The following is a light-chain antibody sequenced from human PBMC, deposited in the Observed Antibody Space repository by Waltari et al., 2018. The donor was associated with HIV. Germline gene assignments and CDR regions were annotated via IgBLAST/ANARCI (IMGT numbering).Light chain of an antibody. CDR3: QAWDTSVWV. J-gene: IGLJ3*02. CDR2: EDT. V-gene: IGLV3-1*01. CDR1: KLGDQY. Sequence: SYELTQSPSLSVSPGQTASITCSGDKLGDQYACWCQQKPGQSPVLVIYEDTKRPSGIPERVSGSSSGNTATLTIRGTQAVDAADYYCQAWDTSVWVFGGGTKLTVL.